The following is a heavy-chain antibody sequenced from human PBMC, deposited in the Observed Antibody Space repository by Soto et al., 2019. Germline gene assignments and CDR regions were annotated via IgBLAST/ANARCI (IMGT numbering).Heavy chain of an antibody. CDR1: GVTFRSYT. CDR3: TRGPRIAVAGSSNLFDP. V-gene: IGHV1-69*02. J-gene: IGHJ5*02. Sequence: SVKVSCEASGVTFRSYTISWVRQAPGQGLEWMGRIIPILGIANYAQKFQGRVTITADKSTSTAYMELSSLRSEDTAVYYCTRGPRIAVAGSSNLFDPWGQGTLVTVSS. D-gene: IGHD6-19*01. CDR2: IIPILGIA.